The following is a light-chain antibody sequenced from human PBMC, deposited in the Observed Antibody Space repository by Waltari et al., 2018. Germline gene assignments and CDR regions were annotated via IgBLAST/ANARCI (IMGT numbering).Light chain of an antibody. V-gene: IGLV2-14*01. Sequence: QSALTQPASVSGSPGQSITISCTGTSSDVGGYNYVSWYQQYQGKVPKLMIYDVSKCASGFSNRFSDSNSGNTASLPISGLQAEDEADYYCSSYTSSNTVIFGGGTKLTVL. CDR1: SSDVGGYNY. CDR3: SSYTSSNTVI. CDR2: DVS. J-gene: IGLJ2*01.